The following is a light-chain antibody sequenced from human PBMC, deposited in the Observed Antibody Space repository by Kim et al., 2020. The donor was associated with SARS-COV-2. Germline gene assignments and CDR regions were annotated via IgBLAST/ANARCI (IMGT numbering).Light chain of an antibody. J-gene: IGLJ3*02. V-gene: IGLV4-69*01. CDR1: RENSSNA. CDR3: QTWGTGRV. Sequence: VKISSTRSRENSSNAIAWQQQQPEGDPRYLMKHNNDGSHSKGDGIPDRFSGSSSGAERYLTISSLQSEDEADYYWQTWGTGRVFGGGTQLTVL. CDR2: HNNDGSH.